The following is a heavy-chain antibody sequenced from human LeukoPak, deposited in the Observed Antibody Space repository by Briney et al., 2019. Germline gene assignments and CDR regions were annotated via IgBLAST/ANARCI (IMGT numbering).Heavy chain of an antibody. D-gene: IGHD6-19*01. CDR1: GFTFSSYS. CDR3: ARGAYSSGWAYFDY. J-gene: IGHJ4*02. V-gene: IGHV3-48*04. Sequence: PGGSLRLSCAASGFTFSSYSMNWVRQAPGKGLEWVSYISSSSSTIYYADSVKGRFTISRDNAKNSLYLHMDSLRAEDTAVYYCARGAYSSGWAYFDYWGQGTLVTVSS. CDR2: ISSSSSTI.